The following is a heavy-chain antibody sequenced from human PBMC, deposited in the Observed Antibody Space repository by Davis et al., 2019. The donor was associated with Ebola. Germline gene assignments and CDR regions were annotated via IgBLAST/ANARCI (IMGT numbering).Heavy chain of an antibody. Sequence: GESLKISCNGSGYSFTSYWIGWVRQMPGKGLEWMGIIYPGDSDTRYSPSFQGHVTISADKSISTAYLQWSSLKASDTAMYYCARHCSSTSCPNYYYYGMDVWGQGTTVTVSS. CDR1: GYSFTSYW. J-gene: IGHJ6*02. V-gene: IGHV5-51*01. CDR3: ARHCSSTSCPNYYYYGMDV. D-gene: IGHD2-2*01. CDR2: IYPGDSDT.